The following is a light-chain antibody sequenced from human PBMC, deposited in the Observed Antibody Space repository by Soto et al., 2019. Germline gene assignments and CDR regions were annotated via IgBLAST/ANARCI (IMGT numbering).Light chain of an antibody. CDR3: SSYAGGNTFV. CDR2: EVN. Sequence: QSALTQPASVSGSPGQSITISCTGTTSDVGGYEYVSWYQQHPGKAPKVLLYEVNKRPSGVPDRFSGSKSGNMASLTVSGLQAEDEAEYYCSSYAGGNTFVFGSGTKLTVL. V-gene: IGLV2-8*01. J-gene: IGLJ1*01. CDR1: TSDVGGYEY.